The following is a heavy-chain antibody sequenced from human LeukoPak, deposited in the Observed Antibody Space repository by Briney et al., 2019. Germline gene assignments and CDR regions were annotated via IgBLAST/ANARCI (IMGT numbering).Heavy chain of an antibody. J-gene: IGHJ4*02. D-gene: IGHD5-18*01. Sequence: ASVRVSCKVSGYTLTELSMHWVRQAPGKGLEWMGGFDPEGGETIYAQKFQGRVTMTEDTSTDTAYMELSSLRSEDTAVYYCATGPRGGYGYYFDYWGQGTLVTVSS. CDR1: GYTLTELS. CDR2: FDPEGGET. V-gene: IGHV1-24*01. CDR3: ATGPRGGYGYYFDY.